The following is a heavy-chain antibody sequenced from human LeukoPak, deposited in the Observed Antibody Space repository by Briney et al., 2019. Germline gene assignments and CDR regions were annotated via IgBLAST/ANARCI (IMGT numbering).Heavy chain of an antibody. D-gene: IGHD6-19*01. CDR1: GGTFSSYA. J-gene: IGHJ4*02. V-gene: IGHV1-69*13. CDR2: IIPIFGTA. CDR3: ANTGYSSGWPHFDY. Sequence: SVKVSCKASGGTFSSYAISWVRQAPGQGLEWMGGIIPIFGTANYAQKFQGRVTITADESTSTAYMELSSLRSEDTAVYYCANTGYSSGWPHFDYWGQGTLVTVSS.